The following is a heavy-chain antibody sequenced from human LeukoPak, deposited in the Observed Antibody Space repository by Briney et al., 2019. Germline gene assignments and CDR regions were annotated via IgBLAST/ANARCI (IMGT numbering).Heavy chain of an antibody. V-gene: IGHV1-2*02. Sequence: ASVKASCKASGYSFTGYYMHWVRQAPGQGFEWMGWINPNSGGTKYAQKFQGRVTMTRDTSISTAYMELSRLRSDDTAVYYCATLTQSLWGQGTLVTVSS. CDR3: ATLTQSL. J-gene: IGHJ4*02. D-gene: IGHD1-14*01. CDR1: GYSFTGYY. CDR2: INPNSGGT.